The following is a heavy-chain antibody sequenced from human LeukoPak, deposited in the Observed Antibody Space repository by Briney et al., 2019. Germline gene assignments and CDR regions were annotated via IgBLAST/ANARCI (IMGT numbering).Heavy chain of an antibody. CDR1: GFTFSSFE. Sequence: PGGSLRLSCAASGFTFSSFEMNWVRQAPGKGLEWVSDISISGSTIYYADSVKGRFTISRDNAKNSLYLQMNSLRAEDTAVYYCARDRSGYSGYDFFDYWGQGAVVTVPS. CDR2: ISISGSTI. CDR3: ARDRSGYSGYDFFDY. V-gene: IGHV3-48*03. D-gene: IGHD5-12*01. J-gene: IGHJ4*02.